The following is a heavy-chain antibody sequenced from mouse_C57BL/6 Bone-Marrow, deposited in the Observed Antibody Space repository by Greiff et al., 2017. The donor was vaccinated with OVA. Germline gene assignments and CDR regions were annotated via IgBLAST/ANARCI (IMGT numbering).Heavy chain of an antibody. CDR1: GYTFTSYG. J-gene: IGHJ2*01. Sequence: QVQLQQSGAELARPGASVKLSCKASGYTFTSYGISWVKQRTGQGLEWIGEIYPRSGNTYYNEKFKGKATLTADKSSSTAYMELRSLTSEDSSGYFCASWDGYYVDYWGQGTTLTVSS. D-gene: IGHD4-1*01. CDR3: ASWDGYYVDY. V-gene: IGHV1-81*01. CDR2: IYPRSGNT.